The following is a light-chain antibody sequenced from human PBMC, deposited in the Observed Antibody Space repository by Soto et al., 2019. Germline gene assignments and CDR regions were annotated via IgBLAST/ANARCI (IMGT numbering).Light chain of an antibody. CDR1: SSDVGGYNY. V-gene: IGLV2-8*01. CDR3: SSYAGSNNV. Sequence: QSVLTQPPSASGSPGQSVTISCTGTSSDVGGYNYVSWYQQYPGKAPKLMIYEVSKRPSGVPDRFSGSKSGNTASLTVSGLQAEEEGDYYCSSYAGSNNVFGGGTKLTVL. CDR2: EVS. J-gene: IGLJ2*01.